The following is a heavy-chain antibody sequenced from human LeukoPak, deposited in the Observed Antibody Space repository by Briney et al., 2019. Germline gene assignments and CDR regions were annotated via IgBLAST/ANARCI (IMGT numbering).Heavy chain of an antibody. Sequence: GGSLRLSCSVSGFTFSTYVMHWVRQAPGKGLEYVSAISSNGDNTYYADSVKGRFTISRDNAKNSLYLQMNSLRAEDTAVYYCATSLDYYDSSGYWDYWGQGTLVTVSS. D-gene: IGHD3-22*01. CDR2: ISSNGDNT. J-gene: IGHJ4*02. V-gene: IGHV3-64*04. CDR1: GFTFSTYV. CDR3: ATSLDYYDSSGYWDY.